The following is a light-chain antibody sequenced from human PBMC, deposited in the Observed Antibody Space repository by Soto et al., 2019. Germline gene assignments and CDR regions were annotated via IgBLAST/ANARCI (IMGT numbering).Light chain of an antibody. V-gene: IGKV1-5*01. Sequence: DIQMTQSHSTLSASVGDRVTITCRASQRISSWLAWYQHKPGKAPKLLIYDASSLESGVPSRFSGSGFGPEFTLTIRSLQTDDFGSYYCKQHIIYRYTSDNGTKLEIK. CDR3: KQHIIYRYT. CDR2: DAS. CDR1: QRISSW. J-gene: IGKJ2*01.